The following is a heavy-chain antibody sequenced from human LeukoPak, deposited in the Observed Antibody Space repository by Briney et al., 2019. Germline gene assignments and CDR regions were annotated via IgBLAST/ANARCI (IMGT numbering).Heavy chain of an antibody. CDR1: GGSISSYY. D-gene: IGHD3-9*01. CDR2: IYYSGST. J-gene: IGHJ4*02. Sequence: SETLSLTCTVSGGSISSYYWSWIRQPPGKGLEWIGYIYYSGSTNYNPSLKSRVTISEDTSKNQFSLKLSSVTAADTAVYYCARDILTGYSDYWGQGTLVTVSS. V-gene: IGHV4-59*01. CDR3: ARDILTGYSDY.